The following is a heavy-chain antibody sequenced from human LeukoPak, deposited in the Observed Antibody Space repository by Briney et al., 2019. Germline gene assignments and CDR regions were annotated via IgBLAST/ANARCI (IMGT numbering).Heavy chain of an antibody. Sequence: SVKVSCKASGGTFSSYAISWVRQAPGQGLEWMGGIIPIFGTANYAQKFQGRVTITADESTSTAYMELTGLESDDTAVYYCARGRRILGGPENAGDFFDFWGQGSLVTVSS. CDR2: IIPIFGTA. V-gene: IGHV1-69*13. J-gene: IGHJ4*01. CDR1: GGTFSSYA. CDR3: ARGRRILGGPENAGDFFDF. D-gene: IGHD3-16*01.